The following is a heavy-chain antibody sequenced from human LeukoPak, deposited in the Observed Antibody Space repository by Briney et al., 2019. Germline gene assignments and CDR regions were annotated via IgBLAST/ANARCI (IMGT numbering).Heavy chain of an antibody. CDR2: ISWNSDSI. D-gene: IGHD2-8*01. J-gene: IGHJ3*02. CDR1: GFTFDDYA. Sequence: GGSLRLSCAASGFTFDDYAMHWVRQAPGKGLEWVSSISWNSDSIDYADSVKGRFTISRDNAKNSLYLQMNSLRAEDMALFYCAKDRQGTIMADAFDIWGQGTMVTVSS. V-gene: IGHV3-9*03. CDR3: AKDRQGTIMADAFDI.